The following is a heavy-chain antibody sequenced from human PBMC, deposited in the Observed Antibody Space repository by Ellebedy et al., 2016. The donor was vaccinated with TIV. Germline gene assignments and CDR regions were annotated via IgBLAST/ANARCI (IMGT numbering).Heavy chain of an antibody. D-gene: IGHD6-19*01. Sequence: SETLSLTCTVSGGSISSHYWSWIRQPPGKGLEWIGYIYNSGSTNYSPSLRSRLTISLDASKTQFSLKLSSVTAADTAMYYCARVLRFPSSGWSGFHYYFDSWGQGTLVTVSS. CDR3: ARVLRFPSSGWSGFHYYFDS. J-gene: IGHJ4*02. V-gene: IGHV4-59*11. CDR1: GGSISSHY. CDR2: IYNSGST.